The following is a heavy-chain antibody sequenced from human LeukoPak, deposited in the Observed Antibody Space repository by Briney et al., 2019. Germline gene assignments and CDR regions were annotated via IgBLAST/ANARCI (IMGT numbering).Heavy chain of an antibody. Sequence: PGGSLRLSCAASGFTFSSYGMHWVRQAPGKGLEWVALIWYDGSNKHYADSVKGRFTISRDNPENTLYLQMNSLRAEDTAIYYCAKDFFRSVSSGYYYLADYWGQGTLVTVSS. J-gene: IGHJ4*02. V-gene: IGHV3-33*06. CDR1: GFTFSSYG. CDR2: IWYDGSNK. CDR3: AKDFFRSVSSGYYYLADY. D-gene: IGHD3-22*01.